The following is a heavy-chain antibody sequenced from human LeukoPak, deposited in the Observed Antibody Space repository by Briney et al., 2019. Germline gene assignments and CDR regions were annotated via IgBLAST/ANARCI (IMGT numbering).Heavy chain of an antibody. CDR1: GGTFSSYA. CDR3: ARDPEGYCSSTSCIYYYGMDV. Sequence: SVKVSCKASGGTFSSYAISWVRQAPGQGLEWMGRIIPILGIANYAQKFQGRVTITADKSTSTAYMELSSLRSEDTAVYYCARDPEGYCSSTSCIYYYGMDVWGQGTTVTVSS. J-gene: IGHJ6*02. D-gene: IGHD2-2*01. CDR2: IIPILGIA. V-gene: IGHV1-69*04.